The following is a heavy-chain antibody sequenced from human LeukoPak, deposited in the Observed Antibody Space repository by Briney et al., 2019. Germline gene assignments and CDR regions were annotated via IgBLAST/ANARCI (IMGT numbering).Heavy chain of an antibody. V-gene: IGHV3-7*03. CDR3: AKGVTMIVVVPLDAFDI. J-gene: IGHJ3*02. CDR2: IKTDGSET. Sequence: GGSLRLSCAASGFSFSNYWMGWVRQAPGKGLACVANIKTDGSETYYVDSVKGRFTISRDNSKNTLYLQMNSLRAEDTAVYYCAKGVTMIVVVPLDAFDIWGQGTMVTVSS. CDR1: GFSFSNYW. D-gene: IGHD3-22*01.